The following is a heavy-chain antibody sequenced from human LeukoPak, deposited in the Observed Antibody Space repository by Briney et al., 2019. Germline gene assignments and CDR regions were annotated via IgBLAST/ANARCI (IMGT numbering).Heavy chain of an antibody. D-gene: IGHD6-13*01. Sequence: ASVKVSCKASGYTFTSYYMHWVRQAPGQGLEWMGIINPSGGSTTYAQKFQGRVTMTRDTSTSTVYMELSSLSSEDTAVYYCARAGWFAGYSSSWYGTWFDYWGQGTLVTVSS. CDR3: ARAGWFAGYSSSWYGTWFDY. CDR2: INPSGGST. J-gene: IGHJ4*02. CDR1: GYTFTSYY. V-gene: IGHV1-46*01.